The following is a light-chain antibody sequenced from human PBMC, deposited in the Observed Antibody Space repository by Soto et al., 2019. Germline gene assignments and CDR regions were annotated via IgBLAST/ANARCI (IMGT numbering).Light chain of an antibody. CDR2: AAS. Sequence: DIQMTQSPSTLSASVGDRVTITCRASQSISSWLAWYQQKPGKAPKLLIYAASSLQSGVPSRFSGSASGTDFTLTISSLQPEDSATYYCQQSYSTPRTFGQGTKVDI. CDR3: QQSYSTPRT. J-gene: IGKJ1*01. CDR1: QSISSW. V-gene: IGKV1-39*01.